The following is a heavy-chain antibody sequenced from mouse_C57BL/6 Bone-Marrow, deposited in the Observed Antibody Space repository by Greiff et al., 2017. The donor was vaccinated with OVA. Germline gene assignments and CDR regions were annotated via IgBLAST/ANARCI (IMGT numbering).Heavy chain of an antibody. J-gene: IGHJ2*01. CDR1: GFNIKDDY. V-gene: IGHV14-4*01. Sequence: VQLKESGAELVRPGASVKLSCTASGFNIKDDYMHWVKQRPEQGLEWIGWIDPENGDTEYASKFQGKATITADTSSNTAYLQLSSLTSEDTVVYYCTSYGNIDYWGQGTTLTVSS. CDR3: TSYGNIDY. CDR2: IDPENGDT. D-gene: IGHD2-1*01.